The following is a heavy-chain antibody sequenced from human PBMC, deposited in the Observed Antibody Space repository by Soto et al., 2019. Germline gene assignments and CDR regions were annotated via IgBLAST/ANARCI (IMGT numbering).Heavy chain of an antibody. CDR3: ASRRQYNWNRTSHGFDS. D-gene: IGHD1-20*01. CDR2: IIPIFGTA. Sequence: QVQLVQSGAEVKKPGSSVKVSCKASGVTFSSYAISWVRQAPGQGREWMGGIIPIFGTANYAQKFQGRVTITADESPSTADMELRSLGSEDTNVYYCASRRQYNWNRTSHGFDSWGQGTLVTFSS. J-gene: IGHJ4*02. V-gene: IGHV1-69*01. CDR1: GVTFSSYA.